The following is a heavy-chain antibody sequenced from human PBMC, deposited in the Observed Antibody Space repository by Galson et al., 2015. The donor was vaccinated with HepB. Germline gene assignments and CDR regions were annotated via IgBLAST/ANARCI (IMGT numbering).Heavy chain of an antibody. V-gene: IGHV3-23*01. Sequence: SLRLSCAASGFTFRSYAMTWVRQGPGKGLEWVSTVSGSGGSTYYADSVKGRFTISRDNSKNTLYLQMNSLRAEDTAVYYCAKDGDSSRILYYYYGMDVWGQGTTVTVSS. CDR2: VSGSGGST. D-gene: IGHD6-13*01. CDR1: GFTFRSYA. J-gene: IGHJ6*02. CDR3: AKDGDSSRILYYYYGMDV.